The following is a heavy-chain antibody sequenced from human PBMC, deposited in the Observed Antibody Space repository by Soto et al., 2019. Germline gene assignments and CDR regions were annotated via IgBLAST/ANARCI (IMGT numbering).Heavy chain of an antibody. V-gene: IGHV6-1*01. CDR2: TYYRSKWYN. D-gene: IGHD6-19*01. Sequence: SQTLSLTCVISGDSVSSNSAAWNWIRQSPSRGLEWLGRTYYRSKWYNDYAVSVKSRITINPDTSKNQFSLQLNSVTPEDTAVYYCARDLGYSSGWYGGAFDIWGQGTMVTVSS. J-gene: IGHJ3*02. CDR1: GDSVSSNSAA. CDR3: ARDLGYSSGWYGGAFDI.